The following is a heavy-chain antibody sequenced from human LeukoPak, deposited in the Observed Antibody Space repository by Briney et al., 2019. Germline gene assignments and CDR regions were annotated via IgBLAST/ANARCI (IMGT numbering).Heavy chain of an antibody. J-gene: IGHJ1*01. CDR1: GFAVSNNY. D-gene: IGHD3-22*01. CDR2: IYGGGST. Sequence: PGGSLRLSCAASGFAVSNNYMSWVRQAPGKGLEWVSIIYGGGSTYYPDSMNGRLTISRHKSKNTLFLQMNTLRTEDTAVYYCARAYDSSGYWPEYFHHWGQGTLVTVSS. CDR3: ARAYDSSGYWPEYFHH. V-gene: IGHV3-53*04.